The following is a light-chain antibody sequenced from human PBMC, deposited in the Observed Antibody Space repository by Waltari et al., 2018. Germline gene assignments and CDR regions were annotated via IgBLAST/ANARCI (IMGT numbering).Light chain of an antibody. CDR1: QSVLSSSNNQNY. J-gene: IGKJ3*01. Sequence: DIVMTQSPDSLAVSLGERATINCKSSQSVLSSSNNQNYLGWYKQKPGQPPKVLFYWASTREAGVPDRFSGSGSGTEFTLTISRLQTEDVAVYYCQQYLATPFTFGPGTRVNIK. CDR2: WAS. CDR3: QQYLATPFT. V-gene: IGKV4-1*01.